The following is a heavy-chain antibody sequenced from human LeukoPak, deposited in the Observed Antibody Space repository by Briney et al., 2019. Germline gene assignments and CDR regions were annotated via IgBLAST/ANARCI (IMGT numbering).Heavy chain of an antibody. CDR3: ATGSAARYYYYYGMDV. CDR2: ISAYNGNT. Sequence: ASVKVSCKASGGTFSSYAISWVRQAPGQGLEWMGWISAYNGNTNYAQKLQGRVTMTTDTSTSTAYMELRSLRSDDTAVYYCATGSAARYYYYYGMDVWGQGTTVTVSS. V-gene: IGHV1-18*01. CDR1: GGTFSSYA. J-gene: IGHJ6*02. D-gene: IGHD6-6*01.